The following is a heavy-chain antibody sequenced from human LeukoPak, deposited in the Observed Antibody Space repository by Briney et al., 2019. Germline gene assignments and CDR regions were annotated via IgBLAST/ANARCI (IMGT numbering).Heavy chain of an antibody. J-gene: IGHJ4*02. V-gene: IGHV4-4*07. Sequence: SEILSLTCTVSGGSISSYYWSWIRQPAGKGLEWIGRIYTSRTTNYNPSLKRRVTMSIDTSKNQFSLKLSSVTAADTAVYYCAREEYSSGWYSYYFDYWGQGTLVNVSS. CDR1: GGSISSYY. D-gene: IGHD6-19*01. CDR3: AREEYSSGWYSYYFDY. CDR2: IYTSRTT.